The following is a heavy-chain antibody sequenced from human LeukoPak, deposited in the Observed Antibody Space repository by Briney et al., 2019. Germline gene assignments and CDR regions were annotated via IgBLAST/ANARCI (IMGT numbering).Heavy chain of an antibody. Sequence: SQTLSLTCAISGDSVSSNSAAWNWIRQSPSRGLEWLGKTHYRSKWYNDYAVSVKGRIAINPDTSKNQFSLQLNSMTPEDTAVYYCARAKGRSPLFDYWGQGTLVTVSS. CDR3: ARAKGRSPLFDY. V-gene: IGHV6-1*01. CDR1: GDSVSSNSAA. J-gene: IGHJ4*02. D-gene: IGHD6-13*01. CDR2: THYRSKWYN.